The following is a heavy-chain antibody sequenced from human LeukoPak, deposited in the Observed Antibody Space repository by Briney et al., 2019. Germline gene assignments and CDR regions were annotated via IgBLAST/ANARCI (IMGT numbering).Heavy chain of an antibody. D-gene: IGHD3-9*01. CDR2: IYYSGST. CDR1: GGSISSYY. Sequence: SETLSLTCTVSGGSISSYYWSWIRQPPGEGLEWIGYIYYSGSTNYNPSLKSRVTISVDTPKNQFSLKLSSVTAADTAVYYCARGTGFDWSASAPWFDPWGQGTLVTVSS. J-gene: IGHJ5*02. CDR3: ARGTGFDWSASAPWFDP. V-gene: IGHV4-59*08.